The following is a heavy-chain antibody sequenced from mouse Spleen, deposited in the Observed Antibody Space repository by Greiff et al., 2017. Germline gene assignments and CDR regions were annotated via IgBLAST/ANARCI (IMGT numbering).Heavy chain of an antibody. V-gene: IGHV5-6-2*01. CDR1: GFTFSSYY. CDR3: ASLSGNYVNWYFDV. Sequence: EVQLVESGGGLVKLGGSLKLSCAASGFTFSSYYMSWVRQTPEKRLELVAAINSNGGSTYYPDTVKGRFTISRDNAKNTLYLQMSSLKSEDTALYYCASLSGNYVNWYFDVWGAGTTVTVSS. CDR2: INSNGGST. J-gene: IGHJ1*01. D-gene: IGHD2-1*01.